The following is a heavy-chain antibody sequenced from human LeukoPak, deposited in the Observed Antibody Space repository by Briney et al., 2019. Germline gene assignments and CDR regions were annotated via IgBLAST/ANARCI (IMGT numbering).Heavy chain of an antibody. V-gene: IGHV4-31*03. CDR2: IYYSGST. J-gene: IGHJ4*02. CDR1: GGSISSGGYY. D-gene: IGHD3-10*01. Sequence: SQTLSLTCTVSGGSISSGGYYWSWIRQHPGKGLEWIGYIYYSGSTYYNPSLKSRVTISVDTSKNQLSLKLSSVTAADTAVYYCARVGRFDVYFDYWGQGTLVTVSS. CDR3: ARVGRFDVYFDY.